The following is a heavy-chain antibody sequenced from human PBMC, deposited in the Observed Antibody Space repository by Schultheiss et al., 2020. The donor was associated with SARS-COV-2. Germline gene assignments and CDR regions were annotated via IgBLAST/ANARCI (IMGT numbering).Heavy chain of an antibody. V-gene: IGHV1-24*01. CDR2: FDPEDGET. CDR1: GYTLTELS. D-gene: IGHD6-6*01. J-gene: IGHJ4*02. Sequence: SVKVSCKVSGYTLTELSMHWVRQAPGKGLEWMGGFDPEDGETIYAQKFQGRVTMTEDTSTDTAYMELSSLRSEDTALYYCAKDMQPYSSSFYLPDYWGQGTLVTVSS. CDR3: AKDMQPYSSSFYLPDY.